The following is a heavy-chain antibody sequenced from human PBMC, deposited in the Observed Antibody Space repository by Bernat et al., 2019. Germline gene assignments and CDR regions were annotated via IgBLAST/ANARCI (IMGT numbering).Heavy chain of an antibody. Sequence: EVQLVESGGALVQPGGSLRLSCAASGFTFSNSWMNWVRQAPGKGLEWVANIKKDGSEKYYVDSVRGRFTISRDNAKNSLYLQMNSLRDEDTAVYYCARDPELGDGVLPDYWGQGTLVTVSS. V-gene: IGHV3-7*01. D-gene: IGHD3-16*01. CDR1: GFTFSNSW. CDR2: IKKDGSEK. J-gene: IGHJ4*02. CDR3: ARDPELGDGVLPDY.